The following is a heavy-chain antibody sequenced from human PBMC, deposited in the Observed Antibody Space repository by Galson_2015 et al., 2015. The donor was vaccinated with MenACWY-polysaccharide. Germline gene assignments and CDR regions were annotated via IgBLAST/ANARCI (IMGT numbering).Heavy chain of an antibody. D-gene: IGHD5-24*01. J-gene: IGHJ4*02. V-gene: IGHV3-30*18. Sequence: SLRLSCAASGFTFSSYGMHWVRQAPGKGLEWVAVISYDGSNKYYADSVKGRFTISRDNSKNTLYLQMNSLRAEDTAVYYCAKGDGYNSGVLDFLGQGTLVTVSS. CDR1: GFTFSSYG. CDR2: ISYDGSNK. CDR3: AKGDGYNSGVLDF.